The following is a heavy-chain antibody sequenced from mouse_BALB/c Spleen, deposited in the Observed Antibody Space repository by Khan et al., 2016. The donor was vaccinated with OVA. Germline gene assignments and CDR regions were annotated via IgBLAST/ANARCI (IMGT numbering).Heavy chain of an antibody. CDR2: INPSTGYT. J-gene: IGHJ2*01. V-gene: IGHV1-7*01. CDR1: GYTFTNYW. Sequence: QVQLQQPGAELAKPGASVKMSCKASGYTFTNYWILWVKQRPGQGLEWIGYINPSTGYTEYNQNFKDKATLTADKSSSTAYMQLSSLTSEDSAVYYCARRGLRWDFDYWGQGTTLTVSS. D-gene: IGHD1-1*01. CDR3: ARRGLRWDFDY.